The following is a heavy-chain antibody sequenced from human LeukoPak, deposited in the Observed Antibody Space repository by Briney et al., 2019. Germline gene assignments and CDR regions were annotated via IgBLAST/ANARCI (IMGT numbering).Heavy chain of an antibody. Sequence: GGSLRLSCAASGFTFSSYAMSWVRQAPGKGLEWVSAISGSGGSTYYADSVKGRFTISRDNAKNSLYLQMNSLRADDTAAYFCARDPSPRTTYYYYYMDVWGTGTTVTVSS. D-gene: IGHD2-2*01. CDR3: ARDPSPRTTYYYYYMDV. V-gene: IGHV3-23*01. CDR2: ISGSGGST. J-gene: IGHJ6*03. CDR1: GFTFSSYA.